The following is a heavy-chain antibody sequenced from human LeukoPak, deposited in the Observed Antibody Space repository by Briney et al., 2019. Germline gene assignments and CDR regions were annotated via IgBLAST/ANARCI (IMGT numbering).Heavy chain of an antibody. D-gene: IGHD3-3*01. J-gene: IGHJ4*02. CDR1: GFTFSSYS. V-gene: IGHV3-21*01. CDR3: ARDISDFWSGEPPRWAVDY. Sequence: GGSLRLACAASGFTFSSYSMNWVRQAPGKGLEWISSTSSSSSYIYYADSVKGRFTISRDNAKNSLYLQMNSLRAEDTAVYYCARDISDFWSGEPPRWAVDYWGQGTLVTVSS. CDR2: TSSSSSYI.